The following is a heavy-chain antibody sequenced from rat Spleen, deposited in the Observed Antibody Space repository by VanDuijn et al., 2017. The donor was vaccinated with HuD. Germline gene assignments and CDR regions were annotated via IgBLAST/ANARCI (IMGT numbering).Heavy chain of an antibody. D-gene: IGHD1-1*01. V-gene: IGHV5-29*01. CDR3: ARLATVGFDY. Sequence: EVQLVESGGGLVQPGSSLKLSCAASGFTFSNYGMAWVRQAPTKGLEWVATISYDGRNTFYPDTVKGRFVISKDRAKNTGYLQMNSLQTEDTAMNFCARLATVGFDYWGQGVMVTVSS. CDR2: ISYDGRNT. CDR1: GFTFSNYG. J-gene: IGHJ2*01.